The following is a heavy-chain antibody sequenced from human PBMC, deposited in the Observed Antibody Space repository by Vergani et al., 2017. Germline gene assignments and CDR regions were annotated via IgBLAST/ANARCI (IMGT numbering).Heavy chain of an antibody. V-gene: IGHV1-18*01. Sequence: QVQLVQSGAEVKKPGASVKVSCKASGYTFTNFGITWVRQAPGQGLQWMGWISACNANTNFAQKLQGRVFMTTDTSTRTAYMELRSLRSDDTAVYYCARGGGQTALDLWGQGTLVTVSS. J-gene: IGHJ4*02. CDR3: ARGGGQTALDL. CDR1: GYTFTNFG. CDR2: ISACNANT. D-gene: IGHD5-18*01.